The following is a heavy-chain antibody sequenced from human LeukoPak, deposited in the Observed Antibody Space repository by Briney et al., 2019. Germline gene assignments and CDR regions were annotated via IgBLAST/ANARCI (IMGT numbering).Heavy chain of an antibody. V-gene: IGHV3-20*04. Sequence: PGGSLRLSCAASVFTFEGYGMSGARQAPGKGLEWFSVINWNVGSTGYTDSVKGRFTIYRDNDKKSLYLQMTSLRAEETALYYCARDVDRSGWYSGLSFDYWGQGTLVTVSS. D-gene: IGHD6-19*01. CDR3: ARDVDRSGWYSGLSFDY. CDR1: VFTFEGYG. J-gene: IGHJ4*02. CDR2: INWNVGST.